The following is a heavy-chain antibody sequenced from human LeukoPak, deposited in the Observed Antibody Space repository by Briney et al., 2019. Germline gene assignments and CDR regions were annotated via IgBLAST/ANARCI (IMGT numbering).Heavy chain of an antibody. CDR1: GFSFSTYG. D-gene: IGHD5-24*01. CDR2: ISYDGSNK. J-gene: IGHJ4*02. CDR3: AKLGAGGYNLAY. Sequence: GGSLRLSCAASGFSFSTYGMHWVRQAPGKGLEWLSVISYDGSNKYYADSVKGRFSISRDNSKNTLYLQMNSLRAEDTAVYYCAKLGAGGYNLAYWGQGTLVTVSS. V-gene: IGHV3-30*18.